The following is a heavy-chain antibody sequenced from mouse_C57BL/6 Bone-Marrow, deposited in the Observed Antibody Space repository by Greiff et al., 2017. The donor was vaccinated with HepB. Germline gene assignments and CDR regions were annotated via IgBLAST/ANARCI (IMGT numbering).Heavy chain of an antibody. D-gene: IGHD2-4*01. J-gene: IGHJ4*01. V-gene: IGHV5-17*01. CDR2: ISSGSSTI. CDR3: ARDDDYALTDY. Sequence: EVKLVESGGGLVKPGGSLKLSCAASGFTFSDYGMHWVRQAPEKGLEWVAYISSGSSTIYYADTVKGRFTISRDNAKNTLFLQMTRLRSEDTAMYYGARDDDYALTDYWGQGTAVTVSS. CDR1: GFTFSDYG.